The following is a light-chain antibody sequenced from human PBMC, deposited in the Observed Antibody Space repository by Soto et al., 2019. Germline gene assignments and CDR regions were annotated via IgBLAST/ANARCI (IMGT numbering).Light chain of an antibody. CDR2: GAS. J-gene: IGKJ4*01. Sequence: EIVLTQSPGTLSLSPGESGTLSCRAGQTLSSSSLAWYQQKPGQAPRLLIYGASNRASCIPDRFSGSGSGTDFTLTISRLEPEDFAVYYCHQYGSSPLTFGGGTNVEI. V-gene: IGKV3-20*01. CDR1: QTLSSSS. CDR3: HQYGSSPLT.